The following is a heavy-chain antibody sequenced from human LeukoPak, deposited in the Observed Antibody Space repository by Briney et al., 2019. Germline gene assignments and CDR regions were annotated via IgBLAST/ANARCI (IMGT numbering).Heavy chain of an antibody. Sequence: SETLSLTCTVSSDSIYSSNYYWGWIRQPPGKGLEWIGSIYYSGSTYYNSSLKSRVTISVDTSKNQFSLKLSSLTAADTAVYYCVRDPGYYDSSGFHPFDYWGQGTLVTVSS. CDR3: VRDPGYYDSSGFHPFDY. J-gene: IGHJ4*02. D-gene: IGHD3-22*01. V-gene: IGHV4-39*02. CDR1: SDSIYSSNYY. CDR2: IYYSGST.